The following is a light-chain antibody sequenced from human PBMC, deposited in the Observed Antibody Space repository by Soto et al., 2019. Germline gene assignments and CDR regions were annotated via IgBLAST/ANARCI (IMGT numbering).Light chain of an antibody. V-gene: IGKV3-11*01. CDR1: QSVSSY. J-gene: IGKJ5*01. Sequence: EIVLTQSPATLSLSPGERATLCCRASQSVSSYLAWYQQKPGQAPRLLIYDASNRVTGIPARFSGSGSGTDFTLTISSLEPEDFAVYYCQQRKTFGQGTRLEIK. CDR2: DAS. CDR3: QQRKT.